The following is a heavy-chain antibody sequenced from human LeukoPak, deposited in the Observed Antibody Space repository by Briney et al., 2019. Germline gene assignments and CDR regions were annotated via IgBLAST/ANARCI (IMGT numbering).Heavy chain of an antibody. J-gene: IGHJ4*02. CDR2: ISYDGSNK. Sequence: GGSLRLSCAASGFTFSSYAMHWVRQAPGKGLEWVAVISYDGSNKYYADSVKGRFTISRDNSKNTLYLQMNSLRAEDTAVYYCAREGSFVPAASYYFDYWGQGTLVTVSS. CDR1: GFTFSSYA. D-gene: IGHD2-2*01. CDR3: AREGSFVPAASYYFDY. V-gene: IGHV3-30-3*01.